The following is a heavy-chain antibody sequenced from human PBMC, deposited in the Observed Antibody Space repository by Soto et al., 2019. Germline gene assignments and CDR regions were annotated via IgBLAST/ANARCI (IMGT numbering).Heavy chain of an antibody. CDR2: TRNKANSYTT. V-gene: IGHV3-72*01. Sequence: GGSLRLSCAASGVTFSDHYMDWVRQAPGKGLEWVGRTRNKANSYTTEYAASVKGRFTISRDDSKNSLYLQMNSLKTEDTAVYYCARDLDRPYYYDSSGYSPGDYWGQGTLVTVSS. J-gene: IGHJ4*02. CDR1: GVTFSDHY. CDR3: ARDLDRPYYYDSSGYSPGDY. D-gene: IGHD3-22*01.